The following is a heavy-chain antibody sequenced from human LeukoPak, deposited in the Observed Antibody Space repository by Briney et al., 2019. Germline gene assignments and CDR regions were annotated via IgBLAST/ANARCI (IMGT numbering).Heavy chain of an antibody. CDR1: GYTFTSYG. D-gene: IGHD6-6*01. CDR2: INPNSGGT. CDR3: ARDLFEYSSSIDY. V-gene: IGHV1-2*02. J-gene: IGHJ4*02. Sequence: ASVKVSCKASGYTFTSYGISWVRQAPGQGLEWMRWINPNSGGTNYAQKFQGRVTMTRDTSISTAYMELSRLRSDDTAVYYCARDLFEYSSSIDYWGQGTLVTVSS.